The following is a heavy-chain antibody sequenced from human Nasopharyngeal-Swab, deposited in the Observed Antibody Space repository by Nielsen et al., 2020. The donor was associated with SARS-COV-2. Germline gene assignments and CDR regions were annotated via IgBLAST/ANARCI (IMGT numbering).Heavy chain of an antibody. Sequence: SQTLSLTCAISGDSVSSNSAAWNWIRQSPSRGLEWLGRTYYRSKWYNDYAVSVKSRITINPDTSENQFSLQLNSVTPEDTAVYYCAREFRRVTIFGVVFRGFDYWGQGTLVTVSS. V-gene: IGHV6-1*01. CDR3: AREFRRVTIFGVVFRGFDY. J-gene: IGHJ4*02. CDR2: TYYRSKWYN. D-gene: IGHD3-3*01. CDR1: GDSVSSNSAA.